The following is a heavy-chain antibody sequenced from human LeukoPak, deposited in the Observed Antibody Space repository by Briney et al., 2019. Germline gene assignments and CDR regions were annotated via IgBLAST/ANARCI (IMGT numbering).Heavy chain of an antibody. Sequence: ASVKVSCKASGYTFTSYYMHWVRQAPGQGLEWMGIINPSDGSTTYAQKFQGRVTMTRDTSTSTVYMELSSLRSEDTAVYYCARERGDIVVVPAAHTPDYYMDVWGKGTTVTVSS. V-gene: IGHV1-46*01. J-gene: IGHJ6*03. CDR3: ARERGDIVVVPAAHTPDYYMDV. CDR2: INPSDGST. CDR1: GYTFTSYY. D-gene: IGHD2-2*01.